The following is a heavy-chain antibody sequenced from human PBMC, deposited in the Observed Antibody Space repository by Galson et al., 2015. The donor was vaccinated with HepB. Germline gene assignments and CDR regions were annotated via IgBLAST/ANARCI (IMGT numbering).Heavy chain of an antibody. D-gene: IGHD3-16*02. V-gene: IGHV3-23*01. CDR3: AKKFTATSPSFDY. CDR1: GFTFSNYA. J-gene: IGHJ4*02. Sequence: SLRLSCAASGFTFSNYAMSWVRQAPGKGLEWVSAITGSGATTDCADSVKGRFTISRDNSKNTLYLQMNSLRAEDTAVYYCAKKFTATSPSFDYWGQGILVTVSS. CDR2: ITGSGATT.